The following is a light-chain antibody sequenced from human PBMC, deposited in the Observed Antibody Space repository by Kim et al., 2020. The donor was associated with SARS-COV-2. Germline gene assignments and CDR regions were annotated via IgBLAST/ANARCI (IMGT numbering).Light chain of an antibody. CDR2: DAS. V-gene: IGKV3-11*01. CDR1: QSVSSY. Sequence: EIVLTQSPATLSLSPGERATLSCRASQSVSSYVAWYQQKPGQAPRLLIYDASNRATGIPARFSGSGSGTDFTLTISSLEPEDFAVYYCHQRSNGPGGFGQGTTLEI. CDR3: HQRSNGPGG. J-gene: IGKJ2*03.